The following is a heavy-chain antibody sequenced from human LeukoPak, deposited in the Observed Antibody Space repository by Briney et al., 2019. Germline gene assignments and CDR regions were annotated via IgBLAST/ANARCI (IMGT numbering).Heavy chain of an antibody. CDR1: GGSISSGGYY. D-gene: IGHD3/OR15-3a*01. CDR2: IYYSGST. V-gene: IGHV4-30-4*01. Sequence: PSETLSLTCTVSGGSISSGGYYWSWIRQPPGKGLEWIGYIYYSGSTYYNPSLKSRVTISVDTSKNQFSLKLSSVTAADTAVYYCARDEGLWYFDLWGRGTLVTVSS. J-gene: IGHJ2*01. CDR3: ARDEGLWYFDL.